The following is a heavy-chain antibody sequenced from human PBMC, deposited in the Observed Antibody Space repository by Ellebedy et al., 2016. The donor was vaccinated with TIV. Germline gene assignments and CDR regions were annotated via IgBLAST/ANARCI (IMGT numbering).Heavy chain of an antibody. J-gene: IGHJ4*02. CDR2: IWSIGSGGDNT. CDR1: GFTFSNYW. CDR3: ARHEIGYFDY. V-gene: IGHV3-23*01. Sequence: PGGSLRLSCAASGFTFSNYWMHWVRQTPGRGLEWVAVIWSIGSGGDNTFYSNSVKGRFTISRDPSKNTIFLQMNSLRAEDTATYFCARHEIGYFDYWGQGIQVNVSS. D-gene: IGHD5-24*01.